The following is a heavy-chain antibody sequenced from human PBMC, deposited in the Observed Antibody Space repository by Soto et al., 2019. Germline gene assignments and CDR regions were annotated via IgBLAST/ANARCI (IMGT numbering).Heavy chain of an antibody. D-gene: IGHD3-10*01. J-gene: IGHJ4*02. CDR2: ISGSGGST. CDR1: GFTFSSYA. Sequence: GGSLRLSCAASGFTFSSYAMSWVRQAPGKGLGWVSAISGSGGSTYYAGSVKGRFTISRDNSKNPLYLQMNSLRAEDTAVYYCAKVAPSFAMVRGVPPYFDYWGQGTLVTVS. V-gene: IGHV3-23*01. CDR3: AKVAPSFAMVRGVPPYFDY.